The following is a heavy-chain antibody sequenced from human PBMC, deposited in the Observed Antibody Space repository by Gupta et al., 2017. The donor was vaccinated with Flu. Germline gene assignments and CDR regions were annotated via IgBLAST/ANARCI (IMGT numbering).Heavy chain of an antibody. V-gene: IGHV3-23*01. CDR3: AKGYCGSTSCYYFDY. J-gene: IGHJ4*02. Sequence: EVQLLESGGGLVQPGGSLRLSCAASGFTFSSYAMSWVRQAPGKGLEWVSSISGSGGTTYSADSVKGRFTISRDNSKNTLYLQMNSLRAEDTAVYYCAKGYCGSTSCYYFDYWGQGTLVTVSS. D-gene: IGHD2-2*01. CDR1: GFTFSSYA. CDR2: ISGSGGTT.